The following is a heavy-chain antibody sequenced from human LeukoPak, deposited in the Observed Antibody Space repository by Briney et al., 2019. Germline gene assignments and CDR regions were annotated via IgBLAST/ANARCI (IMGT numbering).Heavy chain of an antibody. CDR1: GGSISSYY. CDR2: IYTSGST. D-gene: IGHD5-24*01. Sequence: ASETLSLTCTVSGGSISSYYWSRIRQPAGKGLEWIGRIYTSGSTNYNPSLKSRVTMSVDTSKNQFSLKLSSVTAADTAVYYCARTVRDGYNFGAFDIWGQGTMVTVSS. V-gene: IGHV4-4*07. J-gene: IGHJ3*02. CDR3: ARTVRDGYNFGAFDI.